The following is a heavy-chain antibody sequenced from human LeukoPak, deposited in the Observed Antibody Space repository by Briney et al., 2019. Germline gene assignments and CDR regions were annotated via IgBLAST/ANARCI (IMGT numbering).Heavy chain of an antibody. CDR2: IYYSGST. D-gene: IGHD3-10*01. CDR1: GGSISSYY. J-gene: IGHJ4*02. CDR3: ARGARVRFGEYYIDY. V-gene: IGHV4-59*01. Sequence: SETLSLTCTVSGGSISSYYWSWIRQPPGKGLEWIGYIYYSGSTNNTPSLKSRVNISVETYKNQFSLELSSVTAADTAVYYCARGARVRFGEYYIDYWGQGTLVTVSS.